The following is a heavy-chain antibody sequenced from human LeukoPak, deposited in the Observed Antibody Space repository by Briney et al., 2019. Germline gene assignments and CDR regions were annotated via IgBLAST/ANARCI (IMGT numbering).Heavy chain of an antibody. Sequence: SETLSLTCAVYGGSFSGYYWSWIRQPPGKGLEWIGEINHSGSTNYNPSLKSRVTISVDTSKNQFSLKLSSVTAADTAVYYCARGRWKMDIVVVPAARFDYWGQRTLVTVSS. D-gene: IGHD2-2*03. CDR2: INHSGST. J-gene: IGHJ4*02. V-gene: IGHV4-34*01. CDR3: ARGRWKMDIVVVPAARFDY. CDR1: GGSFSGYY.